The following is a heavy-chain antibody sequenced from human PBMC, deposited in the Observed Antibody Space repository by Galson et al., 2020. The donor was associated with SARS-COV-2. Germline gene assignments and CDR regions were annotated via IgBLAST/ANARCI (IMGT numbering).Heavy chain of an antibody. J-gene: IGHJ5*02. V-gene: IGHV2-5*02. CDR3: AHTHNDPTAAGSFNWFDP. CDR2: IYWDDDK. D-gene: IGHD6-13*01. Sequence: SGPTLVKPTQTLTLTCTFSGFSLSTSGVGVGWIRQPPGKALEWLALIYWDDDKRYSPSLKSRLTITKDTSKNQVVLTMTNMDPVDTATYYCAHTHNDPTAAGSFNWFDPWGQGTLVTVSS. CDR1: GFSLSTSGVG.